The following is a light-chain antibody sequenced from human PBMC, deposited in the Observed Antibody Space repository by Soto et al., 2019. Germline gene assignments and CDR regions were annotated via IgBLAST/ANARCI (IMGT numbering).Light chain of an antibody. J-gene: IGKJ4*01. CDR1: QSVRSS. CDR2: GAS. CDR3: QQYNNWPPLT. V-gene: IGKV3-15*01. Sequence: EIVMTQSPATLSVSPGERATLSCRARQSVRSSLAWYQQKPGQAPRLLIYGASTRATGIPARFSGSGSGTEFTLTISGLQSEDFAVYYCQQYNNWPPLTFGGGSKVEIK.